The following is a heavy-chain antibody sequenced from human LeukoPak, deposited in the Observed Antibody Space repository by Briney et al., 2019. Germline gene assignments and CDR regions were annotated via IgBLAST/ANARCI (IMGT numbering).Heavy chain of an antibody. CDR1: GYSFTTYW. CDR2: IYPDDSRT. CDR3: ARHRAAGGGYYYGMDV. V-gene: IGHV5-51*01. J-gene: IGHJ6*02. Sequence: GESLNISCKGSGYSFTTYWIAWVRQMPGKGLEWMGIIYPDDSRTRYTPSFQGQVTLSADKSINTAYLQWNSLKASDSAMYYCARHRAAGGGYYYGMDVWGQGTTVTVSS. D-gene: IGHD6-13*01.